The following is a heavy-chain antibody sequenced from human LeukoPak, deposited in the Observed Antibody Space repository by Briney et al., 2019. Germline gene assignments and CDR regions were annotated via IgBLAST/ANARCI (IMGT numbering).Heavy chain of an antibody. Sequence: GGSLRLSCAASGFTFNDYWMSWVRQAPGKGLEWVANIKQDGSEKYYVDSVRGRLTISRDNAENSLFLQMNRLRVEDTAVYYCARDSSDVAYWGQGTLVTVSS. CDR1: GFTFNDYW. V-gene: IGHV3-7*01. CDR2: IKQDGSEK. CDR3: ARDSSDVAY. J-gene: IGHJ4*02. D-gene: IGHD6-19*01.